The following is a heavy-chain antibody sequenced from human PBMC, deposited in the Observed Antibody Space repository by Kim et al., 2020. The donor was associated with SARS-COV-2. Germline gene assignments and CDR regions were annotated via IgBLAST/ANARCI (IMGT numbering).Heavy chain of an antibody. CDR2: IKSKSDGGTA. Sequence: GGSLRLSCAVSGIPFSNAWFNWVRQAPGKGLEWVGRIKSKSDGGTADLAAPVKGRFAFSRDDSKNTLYLLMNSLRTDDSAVYYCTTVSMRWGQGTLVTVS. V-gene: IGHV3-15*01. J-gene: IGHJ4*02. CDR1: GIPFSNAW. CDR3: TTVSMR. D-gene: IGHD2-2*01.